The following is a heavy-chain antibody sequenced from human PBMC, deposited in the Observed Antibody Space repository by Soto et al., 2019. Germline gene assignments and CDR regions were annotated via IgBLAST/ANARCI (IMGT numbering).Heavy chain of an antibody. Sequence: QVQLVESGGGVVQPGRSLRLSCAASGFTFSSYAMHWVRQAPGKGLEWVAVISDDGSNKYYADSVKGRFTISRDNSKNTLYRQMNSLRAEDTAVYYCARASNGWYYDYWGQGTLVTVSS. D-gene: IGHD6-19*01. CDR3: ARASNGWYYDY. CDR2: ISDDGSNK. J-gene: IGHJ4*02. CDR1: GFTFSSYA. V-gene: IGHV3-30-3*01.